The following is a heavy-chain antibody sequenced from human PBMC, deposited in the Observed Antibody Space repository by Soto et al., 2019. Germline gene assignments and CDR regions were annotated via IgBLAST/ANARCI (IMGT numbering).Heavy chain of an antibody. D-gene: IGHD1-1*01. J-gene: IGHJ5*02. CDR1: GFTFSTYW. Sequence: LRLSCAASGFTFSTYWMSWVRQAPGKGLEWVANIKQDESERYYVDSVKGRFTISRDNAKNSLYLQMNSLRAEDTAVYYCATDSGTSDRWGQGTLVTVSS. CDR2: IKQDESER. V-gene: IGHV3-7*01. CDR3: ATDSGTSDR.